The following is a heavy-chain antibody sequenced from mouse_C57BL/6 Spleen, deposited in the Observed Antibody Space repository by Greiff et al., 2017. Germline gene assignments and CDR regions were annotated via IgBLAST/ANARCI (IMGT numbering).Heavy chain of an antibody. D-gene: IGHD4-1*01. Sequence: QVQLQQSGAELVRPGASVKLSCKASGYTFTDYYINWVKQRPGQGLEWIARIYPGSGNTYYNEKFKGKATLTAEKSSSTAYMQLSSLTSEDSAVYFCAREGTGPFAYWGQGTLVTVSA. J-gene: IGHJ3*01. V-gene: IGHV1-76*01. CDR2: IYPGSGNT. CDR3: AREGTGPFAY. CDR1: GYTFTDYY.